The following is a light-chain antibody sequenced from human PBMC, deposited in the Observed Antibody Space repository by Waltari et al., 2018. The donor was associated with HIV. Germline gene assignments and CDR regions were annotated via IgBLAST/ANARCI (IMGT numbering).Light chain of an antibody. Sequence: DIQMTQSPSSLSAAVGDRVTITCRTSQGSSYYLAWYQQKPGKGLKHLIYSASTLHTGVPSRFSGSGSATDVTLTISSLQPEDVATYYCHNYNRAPPKWTFGQGTKVEIK. CDR2: SAS. V-gene: IGKV1-27*01. J-gene: IGKJ1*01. CDR1: QGSSYY. CDR3: HNYNRAPPKWT.